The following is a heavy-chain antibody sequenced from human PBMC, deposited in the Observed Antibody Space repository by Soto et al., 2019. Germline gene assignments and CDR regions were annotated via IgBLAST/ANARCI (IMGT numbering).Heavy chain of an antibody. CDR1: GFTVSSNY. V-gene: IGHV3-53*01. D-gene: IGHD2-2*01. CDR3: ARALDIVVVPAANGAFDI. Sequence: GGSLRLSCAASGFTVSSNYMSWVRQAPGKGLEWVSVIYSGGSTYYADSVKGRFTISRDNSKNTLYLQMNSLRAEDTAVYYCARALDIVVVPAANGAFDIWGQGTMVTVSS. J-gene: IGHJ3*02. CDR2: IYSGGST.